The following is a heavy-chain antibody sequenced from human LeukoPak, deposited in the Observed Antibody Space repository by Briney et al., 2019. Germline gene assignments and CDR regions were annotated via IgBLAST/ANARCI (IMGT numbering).Heavy chain of an antibody. V-gene: IGHV3-21*01. CDR1: GFTFSGYS. CDR2: ISSSSSYI. Sequence: GGSLRLSCAASGFTFSGYSMTWVRQAPGKGLEWVSSISSSSSYIYYADSVKGRFTISRDNAKNSLYLQMNSLRAEDTAVYYCARGIAAAGTDAFDIWGQGTMVTVSS. CDR3: ARGIAAAGTDAFDI. J-gene: IGHJ3*02. D-gene: IGHD6-13*01.